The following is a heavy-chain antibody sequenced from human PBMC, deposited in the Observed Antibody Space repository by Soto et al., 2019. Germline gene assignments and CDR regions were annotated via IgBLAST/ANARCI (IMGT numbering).Heavy chain of an antibody. CDR1: GYTFTRYG. CDR2: ISGYDGRT. CDR3: ARGGDVPYYYYGMDV. V-gene: IGHV1-18*01. D-gene: IGHD2-21*02. Sequence: QVHLVQSGAEVKKPGASVKVSCKTSGYTFTRYGISWVRQAPGPGLEWMGWISGYDGRTNFAQKVQDRVTMTTDTSTSTVYMELRSLSSDDPAVYYCARGGDVPYYYYGMDVWGQGTTVTVSS. J-gene: IGHJ6*02.